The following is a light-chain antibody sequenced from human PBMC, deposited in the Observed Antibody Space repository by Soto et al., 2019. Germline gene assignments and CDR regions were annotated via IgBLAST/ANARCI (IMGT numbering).Light chain of an antibody. V-gene: IGKV3-20*01. CDR2: SAS. CDR1: QSVSSSH. J-gene: IGKJ1*01. Sequence: DIMMAQSPDSLAVSPGERATLSCRASQSVSSSHLAWYQQKPSQAPRLLIYSASSRATGIPDRFSGSGSGTDFTLTISRLEPEDFAVYYCQQYGSSPPTFGQGTKVDIK. CDR3: QQYGSSPPT.